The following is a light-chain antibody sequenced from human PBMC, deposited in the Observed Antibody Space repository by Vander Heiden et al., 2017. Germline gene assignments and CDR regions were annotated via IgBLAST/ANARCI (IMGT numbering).Light chain of an antibody. CDR2: DAS. Sequence: TQSPATPSLSPGERATLSCRASQSVSSYLAWYQQKPGQAPRLLIYDASNRATGIPARFSGSGSGTDFTLTIRSLEPEDFAVYYCQQRSNWPPLFTFGPGTKVDIK. V-gene: IGKV3-11*01. J-gene: IGKJ3*01. CDR3: QQRSNWPPLFT. CDR1: QSVSSY.